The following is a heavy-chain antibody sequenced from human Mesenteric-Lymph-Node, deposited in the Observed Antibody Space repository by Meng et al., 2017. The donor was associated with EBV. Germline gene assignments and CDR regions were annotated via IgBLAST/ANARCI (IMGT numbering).Heavy chain of an antibody. V-gene: IGHV4-39*07. Sequence: QVQLQQWGAGLLKPSETLSLTCAVYGGSFSSSSYYWGWIRQPPGKGLEWIGSIYYSGSTYYNPSLKSRVTISVDTSKNQFSLKLSSVTAADTAVYYCARVRERGYDSSGSYWGQGTLVTVSS. CDR3: ARVRERGYDSSGSY. CDR2: IYYSGST. CDR1: GGSFSSSSYY. J-gene: IGHJ4*02. D-gene: IGHD3-22*01.